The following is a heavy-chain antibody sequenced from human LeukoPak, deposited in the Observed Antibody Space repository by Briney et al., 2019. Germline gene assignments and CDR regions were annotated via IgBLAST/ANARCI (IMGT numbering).Heavy chain of an antibody. V-gene: IGHV3-33*01. J-gene: IGHJ4*02. D-gene: IGHD6-13*01. Sequence: PGGSLRLSCEASGFIFSNYGMHWIRQAPGKGLEWVAVIWYDASKEYYQNSVEGRFTISRDDSKNTLYLQMNSLRPEDTAMYYCARDLRGAAAGSGPLEYWGQGTLVTVSS. CDR3: ARDLRGAAAGSGPLEY. CDR1: GFIFSNYG. CDR2: IWYDASKE.